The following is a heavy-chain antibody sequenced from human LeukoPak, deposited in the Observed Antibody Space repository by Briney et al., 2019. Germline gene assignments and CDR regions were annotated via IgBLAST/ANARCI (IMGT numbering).Heavy chain of an antibody. Sequence: GGSLRLSCAASGFTFSSYSMNWVRQAPGKGLEWVSYISSSSTIYYADSVKGRFTISRDNAKNSLYLQMNSLRAEDTAVYYCARDVFGLWFGELSPLDYWGQGTLVTVSS. CDR2: ISSSSTI. CDR3: ARDVFGLWFGELSPLDY. J-gene: IGHJ4*02. CDR1: GFTFSSYS. V-gene: IGHV3-48*04. D-gene: IGHD3-10*01.